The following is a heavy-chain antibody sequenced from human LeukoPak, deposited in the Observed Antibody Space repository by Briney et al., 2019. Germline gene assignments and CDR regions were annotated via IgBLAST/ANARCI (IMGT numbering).Heavy chain of an antibody. D-gene: IGHD3-10*01. V-gene: IGHV3-23*01. CDR1: GFTFSSYA. J-gene: IGHJ6*02. CDR3: AGDRAAGVIRVVYYYGMDV. Sequence: GGSLRLSCAASGFTFSSYAMSWVRQAPGKGLEWVSAISGSGGSTYYADSVKGRFTISRDNSKNTLYLQMNSLRAEDTAVYYCAGDRAAGVIRVVYYYGMDVWGQRTTVTVS. CDR2: ISGSGGST.